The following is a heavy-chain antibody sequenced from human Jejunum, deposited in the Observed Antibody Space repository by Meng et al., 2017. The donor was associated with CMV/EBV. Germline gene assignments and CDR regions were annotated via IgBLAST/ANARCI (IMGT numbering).Heavy chain of an antibody. CDR1: SLTTSGEG. D-gene: IGHD3-3*01. CDR2: IYWDDDQ. V-gene: IGHV2-5*02. CDR3: VHPYYDFSTGLSRYYFES. Sequence: SLTTSGEGVGWIPQPPGKALEWLALIYWDDDQRYSPSLKTRLTITKDISKNQVVLTMTNMDPVDAATYYCVHPYYDFSTGLSRYYFESWGQGTLVTVSS. J-gene: IGHJ4*02.